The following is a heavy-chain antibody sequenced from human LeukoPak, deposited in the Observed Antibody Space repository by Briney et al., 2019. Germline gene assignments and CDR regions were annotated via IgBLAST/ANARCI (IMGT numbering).Heavy chain of an antibody. J-gene: IGHJ4*02. V-gene: IGHV3-7*01. CDR2: IKQDGSEK. Sequence: GGSLRLSCAASGFTFSSYWMSWVRQAPGKGLEWVANIKQDGSEKYYVDSVKGRFTISRDNAKNSLYLQMNSLRADDTAVYYCAREIYSYGSSSFDCWGQGTLVTVSS. CDR3: AREIYSYGSSSFDC. D-gene: IGHD5-18*01. CDR1: GFTFSSYW.